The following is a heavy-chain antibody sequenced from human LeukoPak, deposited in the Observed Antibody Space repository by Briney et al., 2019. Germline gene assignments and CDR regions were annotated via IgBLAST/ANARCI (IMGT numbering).Heavy chain of an antibody. CDR2: IYYSGST. CDR1: GGSISSYY. V-gene: IGHV4-59*01. CDR3: ARATPTVTPYFDY. Sequence: SETLSLTCTVSGGSISSYYWSWIRQPPGKGLEWIGYIYYSGSTNYNPSLKSRVTISVDTSKNQFSLKLSSVTAADTAVYYCARATPTVTPYFDYWGQGTLVTVSS. D-gene: IGHD4-17*01. J-gene: IGHJ4*02.